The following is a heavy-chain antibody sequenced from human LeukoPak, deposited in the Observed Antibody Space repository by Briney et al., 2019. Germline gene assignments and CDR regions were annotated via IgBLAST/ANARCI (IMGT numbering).Heavy chain of an antibody. CDR2: IYPGDSDT. CDR1: GYSFTSYW. CDR3: ARPASSETAGNDY. Sequence: GESLKISCKGSGYSFTSYWIGWVRQMPGKGLEWMGIIYPGDSDTRYSPSFQGQVTISADKSIRTAYLQWSSLKASDTAMYYCARPASSETAGNDYWGQGTLVTVSS. V-gene: IGHV5-51*01. J-gene: IGHJ4*02. D-gene: IGHD1-1*01.